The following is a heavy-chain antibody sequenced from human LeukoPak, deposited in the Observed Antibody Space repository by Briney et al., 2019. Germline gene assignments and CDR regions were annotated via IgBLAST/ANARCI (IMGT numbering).Heavy chain of an antibody. Sequence: PSETLSLTCSVSGGSISTYYWSWIRQPPGKGLEWIGYIYYSGSTNYNPSLKSRVTMSVDTSENQFYLKLSSVTAADTAVYYCARQGGSQLPLVLWGQGTTVTVSS. CDR3: ARQGGSQLPLVL. V-gene: IGHV4-59*08. D-gene: IGHD5-24*01. CDR1: GGSISTYY. CDR2: IYYSGST. J-gene: IGHJ6*02.